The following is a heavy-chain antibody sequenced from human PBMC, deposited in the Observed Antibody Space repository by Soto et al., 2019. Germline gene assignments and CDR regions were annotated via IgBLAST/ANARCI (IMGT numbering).Heavy chain of an antibody. V-gene: IGHV4-34*01. CDR2: INHSGST. CDR1: GGSFSGYY. CDR3: ARGRGAAAGKFKWRWFDP. Sequence: PSETLSLTCAVYGGSFSGYYWSWIRQPPGKGLEWIGEINHSGSTNYNPSLKSRVTISVDTSKNQFSLKLSSVTAADTAVYYCARGRGAAAGKFKWRWFDPWGQGTLVTVSS. D-gene: IGHD6-13*01. J-gene: IGHJ5*02.